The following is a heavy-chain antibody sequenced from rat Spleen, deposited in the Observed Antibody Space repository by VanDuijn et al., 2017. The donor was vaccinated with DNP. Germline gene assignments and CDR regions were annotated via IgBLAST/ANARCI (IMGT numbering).Heavy chain of an antibody. V-gene: IGHV5-7*01. CDR2: ISYDGSTT. CDR1: GFTFSDYN. J-gene: IGHJ2*01. D-gene: IGHD1-2*01. CDR3: TTAYSAGDY. Sequence: EVQLVESGGGLVQPGRSLKLSCAASGFTFSDYNMAWVRQAPKKGLEWVATISYDGSTTYYRDSVKGRFTISRDNAKSTLYLQMDSLRSEDTATYYCTTAYSAGDYWGQGVMVTVSS.